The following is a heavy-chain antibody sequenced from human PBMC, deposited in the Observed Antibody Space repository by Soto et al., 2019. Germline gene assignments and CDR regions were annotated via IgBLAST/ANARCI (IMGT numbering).Heavy chain of an antibody. V-gene: IGHV3-9*01. CDR3: TKDIDWGGSHLTHAFVV. CDR1: GFTFDDYA. D-gene: IGHD1-26*01. CDR2: ISWNSGII. Sequence: EMQLVESGGGLVQPGRSLRLSCAASGFTFDDYAMHWVRQPPGKGLEWVAGISWNSGIIEYADSVKGRFTISRDSAKNSFFLQMNILKPKETAFYNCTKDIDWGGSHLTHAFVVWGQGTMVSFSS. J-gene: IGHJ3*01.